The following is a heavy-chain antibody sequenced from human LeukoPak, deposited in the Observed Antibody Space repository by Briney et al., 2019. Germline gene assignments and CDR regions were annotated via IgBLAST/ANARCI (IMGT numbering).Heavy chain of an antibody. Sequence: GGSLRLSCAASGFTVSSNYMSWVRQAPGEGLEWVSVIYSGGSTYYADSVKGRFTISRDNSKNTLYLQMNSLRAEDTAVYYCARTPYYDNLLDYWGQGTLVTVSS. V-gene: IGHV3-53*01. J-gene: IGHJ4*02. CDR1: GFTVSSNY. CDR2: IYSGGST. CDR3: ARTPYYDNLLDY. D-gene: IGHD3-9*01.